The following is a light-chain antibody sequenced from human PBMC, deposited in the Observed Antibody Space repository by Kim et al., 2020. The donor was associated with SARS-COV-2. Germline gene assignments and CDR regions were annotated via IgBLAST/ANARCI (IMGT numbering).Light chain of an antibody. CDR2: AAS. CDR3: QKYNSAPQT. CDR1: QGISNY. V-gene: IGKV1-27*01. Sequence: SLGDRVTITCRASQGISNYLAWYQQKPGKVPKLLIYAASALQSGVPSRFSGSGSGTDFTLTISSLQPEDVATYYCQKYNSAPQTFGQGTKVDIK. J-gene: IGKJ1*01.